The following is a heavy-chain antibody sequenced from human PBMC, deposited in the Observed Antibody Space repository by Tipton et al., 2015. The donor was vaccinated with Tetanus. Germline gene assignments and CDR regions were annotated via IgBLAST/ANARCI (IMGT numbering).Heavy chain of an antibody. CDR3: ARNVFGVLGEASYGMDA. D-gene: IGHD3-10*01. J-gene: IGHJ6*02. CDR2: IYPGDSGT. CDR1: GYFFDTHW. V-gene: IGHV5-51*01. Sequence: VQLVQSGAEMRKSGESLKIPCKTSGYFFDTHWIAWVRQMPGKGLEWMGIIYPGDSGTRYSPSFQGQVTMSVDRSTATSFLQWGSLKAADTAMYYCARNVFGVLGEASYGMDAWGQGTTVTVSS.